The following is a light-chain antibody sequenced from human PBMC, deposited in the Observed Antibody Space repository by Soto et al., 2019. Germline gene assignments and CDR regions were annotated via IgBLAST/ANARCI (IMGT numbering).Light chain of an antibody. Sequence: EIVMTQSPATLSVSPGERATLSCRASQSVSSSYLAWYQQKPGQAPRLLIYGASTRAAGVPPRFSGSGSGTDFTLTISSLEPEDFAVYYCQQRSNWPPITFGQGTRLEIK. CDR3: QQRSNWPPIT. CDR2: GAS. CDR1: QSVSSSY. V-gene: IGKV3D-20*02. J-gene: IGKJ5*01.